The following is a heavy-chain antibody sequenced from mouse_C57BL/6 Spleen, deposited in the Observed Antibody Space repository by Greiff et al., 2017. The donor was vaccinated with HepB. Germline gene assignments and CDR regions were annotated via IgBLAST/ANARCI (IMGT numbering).Heavy chain of an antibody. V-gene: IGHV5-9*01. D-gene: IGHD2-4*01. CDR2: ISGGGGNT. Sequence: EVKLEESGGGLVKPGGSLKLSCAASGFTFSSYTMSWVRQTPEKRLEWVATISGGGGNTDYPDSVKGRFTISRDNAKNTLYLQMSSLRSEDTALYYCARQAYDYDDYWGQGTTLTVSS. CDR3: ARQAYDYDDY. J-gene: IGHJ2*01. CDR1: GFTFSSYT.